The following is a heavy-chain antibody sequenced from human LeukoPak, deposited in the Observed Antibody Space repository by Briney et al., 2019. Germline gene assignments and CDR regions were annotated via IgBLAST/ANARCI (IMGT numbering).Heavy chain of an antibody. CDR1: GGSISGDAYY. CDR3: ARLSTVTTSFDY. V-gene: IGHV4-39*07. J-gene: IGHJ4*02. Sequence: SESLSLTCTVSGGSISGDAYYWGWIRQPPGKGLEWVGSISHRGSTYYNPSLRSRITISLDRSKQKFSLKLTSVTAADTAVYYCARLSTVTTSFDYWGQGTLVTVSS. D-gene: IGHD4-17*01. CDR2: ISHRGST.